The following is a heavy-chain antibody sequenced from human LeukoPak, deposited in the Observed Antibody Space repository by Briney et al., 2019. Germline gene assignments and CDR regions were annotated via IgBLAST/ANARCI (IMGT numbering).Heavy chain of an antibody. Sequence: GASVTVSCKASGYTFTGYYMHWVRQAPGQGLERMGWINPNSGGTNYAQKFQGRVTMTRDTSISTAYMELSRLRSDDTAVYYCARTSPNLGYCSGGSCYYTFDYWGQGTLVTVSS. J-gene: IGHJ4*02. D-gene: IGHD2-15*01. CDR1: GYTFTGYY. CDR3: ARTSPNLGYCSGGSCYYTFDY. CDR2: INPNSGGT. V-gene: IGHV1-2*02.